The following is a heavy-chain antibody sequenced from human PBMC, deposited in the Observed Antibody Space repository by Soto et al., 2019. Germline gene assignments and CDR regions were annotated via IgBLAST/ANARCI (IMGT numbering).Heavy chain of an antibody. J-gene: IGHJ4*02. Sequence: GGSLRLSCAASGFTVSSNYMSWVRQAPGKGLEWVSVIYSGGSTYYADSVKGRFTISRDNSKNTLYLQMNSLRAEDTAVYYCARDRVGAAVSDSSGWGQGTLVTVSS. D-gene: IGHD6-19*01. V-gene: IGHV3-66*01. CDR3: ARDRVGAAVSDSSG. CDR1: GFTVSSNY. CDR2: IYSGGST.